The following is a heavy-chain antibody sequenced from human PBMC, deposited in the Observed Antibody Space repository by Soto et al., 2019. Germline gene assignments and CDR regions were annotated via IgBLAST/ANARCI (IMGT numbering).Heavy chain of an antibody. CDR2: ISAYNGNT. CDR1: GYTFTSYG. J-gene: IGHJ6*02. D-gene: IGHD1-26*01. V-gene: IGHV1-18*01. Sequence: QVQLVQSGAEVKKPGASVKVSCKASGYTFTSYGISWVRQAPGQGLEWMGWISAYNGNTNYAQKLQGRVTMTTDTSTSTAYKELRRLRSDDTAVYYCARRGGSSTPNYYYYDGMDVWGQGTTVTVSS. CDR3: ARRGGSSTPNYYYYDGMDV.